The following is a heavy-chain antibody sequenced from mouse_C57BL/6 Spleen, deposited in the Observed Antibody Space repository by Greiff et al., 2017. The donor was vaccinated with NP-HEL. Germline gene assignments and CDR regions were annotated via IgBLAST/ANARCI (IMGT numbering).Heavy chain of an antibody. CDR3: ARPYGSPYYAMDY. CDR1: GYTFTSYW. J-gene: IGHJ4*01. V-gene: IGHV1-64*01. D-gene: IGHD1-1*01. CDR2: IHPNSGST. Sequence: QVQLQQPGAELVKPGASVKLSCKASGYTFTSYWMHWVKQRPGQGLEWIGMIHPNSGSTNYNEKFKSKATLTVDKSSSTAFMQLSSLTSDDSAVYYCARPYGSPYYAMDYWGQGTSVTVSS.